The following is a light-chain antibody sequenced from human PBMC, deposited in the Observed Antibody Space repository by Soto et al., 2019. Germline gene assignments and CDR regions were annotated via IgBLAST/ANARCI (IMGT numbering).Light chain of an antibody. J-gene: IGLJ2*01. CDR1: SSDVGAYNY. CDR2: DVT. V-gene: IGLV2-14*01. Sequence: QSALTQPASLSGSPGQSIAISCTGTSSDVGAYNYVSWYQQNPGKAPKLIIYDVTNRPSGVSNRFSGSKSGDTASLTISGLQTEDEADYYCSSYTASSTQVFGGGTKLTVL. CDR3: SSYTASSTQV.